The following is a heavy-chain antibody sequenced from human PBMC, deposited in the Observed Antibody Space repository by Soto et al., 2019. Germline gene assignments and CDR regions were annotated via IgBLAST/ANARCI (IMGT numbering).Heavy chain of an antibody. CDR3: ARTPADSSSWQCYFDY. CDR1: GYTFTSYY. J-gene: IGHJ4*02. D-gene: IGHD6-13*01. V-gene: IGHV1-46*01. CDR2: INPSGGST. Sequence: QVQLVQSGAEVKKPGASVKVSCKASGYTFTSYYMHWVRQAPGQGLEWMGIINPSGGSTSYAQKFQGRVTMTRDTSTSTVYMELSSLRSEDTAVYYCARTPADSSSWQCYFDYWGQGTLVTVSS.